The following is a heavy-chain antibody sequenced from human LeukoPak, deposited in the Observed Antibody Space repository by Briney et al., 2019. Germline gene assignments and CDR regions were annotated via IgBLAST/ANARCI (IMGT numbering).Heavy chain of an antibody. J-gene: IGHJ4*02. CDR3: AGTFIVGATKFDY. V-gene: IGHV4-39*01. D-gene: IGHD1-26*01. CDR1: GGSISSSSYY. Sequence: SETLSLTCTVSGGSISSSSYYWGWIRQPPGKGLEWIGSIYYSGSTYYNPSLKSRVTISVDTSKNQFSLKLSSVTAADTAVYYCAGTFIVGATKFDYWGQGTLVTVSS. CDR2: IYYSGST.